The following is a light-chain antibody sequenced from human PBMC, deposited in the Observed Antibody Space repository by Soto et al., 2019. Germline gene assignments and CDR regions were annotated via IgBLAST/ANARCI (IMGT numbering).Light chain of an antibody. Sequence: DIQMTQSPSSLSASVGDRVTITCRASQSISNYLNWYLQKPGKAPKLLIYAASSLQSGVPSRFSGSGSGTDFTLTISSLQPEDFATYYCQQSYSTPFTFGPGTKVDIK. CDR2: AAS. V-gene: IGKV1-39*01. CDR1: QSISNY. CDR3: QQSYSTPFT. J-gene: IGKJ3*01.